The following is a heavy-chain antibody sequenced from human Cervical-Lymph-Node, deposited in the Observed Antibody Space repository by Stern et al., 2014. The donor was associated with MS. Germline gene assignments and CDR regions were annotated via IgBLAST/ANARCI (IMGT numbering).Heavy chain of an antibody. D-gene: IGHD6-19*01. Sequence: QVQLQQWGAGLLKPSETLSLTCAVSGGSLNGYYWSWIRQTLGTGLEWLGEIYDRGSTDYNPSLKRRLTMSLDTSTNHFSLKLASVTAADTAVYYCARSGVAVRDFDYWGQGTLVAVSS. CDR1: GGSLNGYY. J-gene: IGHJ4*02. CDR2: IYDRGST. V-gene: IGHV4-34*01. CDR3: ARSGVAVRDFDY.